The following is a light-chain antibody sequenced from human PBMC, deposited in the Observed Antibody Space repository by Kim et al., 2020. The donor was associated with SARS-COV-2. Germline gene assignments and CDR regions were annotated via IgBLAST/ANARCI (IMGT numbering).Light chain of an antibody. V-gene: IGKV1-6*01. J-gene: IGKJ1*01. Sequence: AIQMTQSPSSLSASVGDRVTITCRASQDIRSDLGWYQQQPGKAPKVLIYAAFNLYSGVPSRFSGSRSGTDFTLTISSLQPEDSATYYCLQDFNYPRTFGHGTKVDIK. CDR1: QDIRSD. CDR3: LQDFNYPRT. CDR2: AAF.